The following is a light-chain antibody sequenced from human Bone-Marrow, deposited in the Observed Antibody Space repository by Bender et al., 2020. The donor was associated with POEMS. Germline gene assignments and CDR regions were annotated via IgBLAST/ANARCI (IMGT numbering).Light chain of an antibody. J-gene: IGLJ2*01. CDR2: DVS. Sequence: QSALTQPASVSGSPGQSITISCTGTSSDVGGYTYVSWYQRLPGKAPKIIIYDVSDRPSGVSNRFSGSKSGNMASLIISGLQAEDEADYYCSSHAITNTRIFGGGTKVTVL. CDR3: SSHAITNTRI. CDR1: SSDVGGYTY. V-gene: IGLV2-14*03.